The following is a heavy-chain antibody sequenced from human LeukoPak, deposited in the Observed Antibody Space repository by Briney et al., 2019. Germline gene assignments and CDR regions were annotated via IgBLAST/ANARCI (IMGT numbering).Heavy chain of an antibody. CDR1: GYTFTGYY. CDR2: INPNSGGT. V-gene: IGHV1-2*02. CDR3: ASLYYDFWSGYSQCYFDY. Sequence: ASVKVSCKASGYTFTGYYMHWVRQAPGQGLEWMGWINPNSGGTNYAQKFQGRVTMTRDTSISTAYMELSRLRSDDTAVYYCASLYYDFWSGYSQCYFDYWGQGTLVTVSS. J-gene: IGHJ4*02. D-gene: IGHD3-3*01.